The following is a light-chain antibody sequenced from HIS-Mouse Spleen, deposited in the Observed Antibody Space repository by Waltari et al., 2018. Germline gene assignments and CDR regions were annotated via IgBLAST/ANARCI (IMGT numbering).Light chain of an antibody. Sequence: DIQMTQSPSSVSASVGDRVTITCRASQGIGSWLAWYQQKPGKAPKPLVYAASSLQSGVPSRFSGSGSGTDFTLTISSLQPEDFATYYCQQANSFPRPTFGPGTKVDIK. CDR2: AAS. CDR1: QGIGSW. CDR3: QQANSFPRPT. J-gene: IGKJ3*01. V-gene: IGKV1-12*01.